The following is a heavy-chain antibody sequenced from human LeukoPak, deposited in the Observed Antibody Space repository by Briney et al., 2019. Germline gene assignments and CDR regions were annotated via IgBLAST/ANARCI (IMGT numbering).Heavy chain of an antibody. CDR2: INHSGST. CDR1: GGSFSGYY. D-gene: IGHD2-15*01. V-gene: IGHV4-34*01. J-gene: IGHJ4*02. Sequence: PSETLSLTCAVYGGSFSGYYWSWIRQPPGKGLEWIGEINHSGSTNYNPSLKSRVTISVDTSKNQFSLKLSSVTAADTAVYYCARRPGGYCSGGSCPPPRGYFDYWGQGTLVTVSS. CDR3: ARRPGGYCSGGSCPPPRGYFDY.